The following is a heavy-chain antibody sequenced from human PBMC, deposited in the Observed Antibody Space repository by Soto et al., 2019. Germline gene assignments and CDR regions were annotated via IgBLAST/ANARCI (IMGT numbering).Heavy chain of an antibody. D-gene: IGHD4-17*01. CDR1: GGTFSSYA. V-gene: IGHV1-69*14. Sequence: QVQLVQSGAEVKKPGSSVKVSCKASGGTFSSYAISWVRQAPGQGLEWMGGIIPIFGTANYAQKFQGRVTITAEKSTSTAYMELSSLRSEDTAVYYCARSHGDYGDYYCYYGMDVWGQGSTVTVFS. CDR3: ARSHGDYGDYYCYYGMDV. CDR2: IIPIFGTA. J-gene: IGHJ6*02.